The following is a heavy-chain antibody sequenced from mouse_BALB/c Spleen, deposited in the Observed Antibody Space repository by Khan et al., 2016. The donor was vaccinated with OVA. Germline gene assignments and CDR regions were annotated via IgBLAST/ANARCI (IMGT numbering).Heavy chain of an antibody. CDR3: ARMYGGDFDY. D-gene: IGHD2-10*02. V-gene: IGHV3-2*02. J-gene: IGHJ2*01. CDR1: GYSITSDYA. CDR2: ISYSGNT. Sequence: VQLKESGPGLVKPSQSLSLTCTVTGYSITSDYAWNWIRQFPGNKLEWMGYISYSGNTKYNPSLKSRISVTRDTSKNQFFLQLNSVTTEDTATYCCARMYGGDFDYWGQGTTLTVAA.